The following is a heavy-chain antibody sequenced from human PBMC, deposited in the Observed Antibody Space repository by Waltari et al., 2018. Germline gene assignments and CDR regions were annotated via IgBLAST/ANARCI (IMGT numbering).Heavy chain of an antibody. V-gene: IGHV3-30*18. CDR2: ISYDGSNK. Sequence: QVQLVESGGGVVQPGRSLRLSCAASGFTFSSYGMHWVRQAPGKGLEWVAVISYDGSNKYYADSVKGRFTISRDNSKNTLYLQMNSLRAEDTAVYYCAKDRASHRGIEGYMDVWGKGTTVTVSS. J-gene: IGHJ6*03. D-gene: IGHD6-13*01. CDR3: AKDRASHRGIEGYMDV. CDR1: GFTFSSYG.